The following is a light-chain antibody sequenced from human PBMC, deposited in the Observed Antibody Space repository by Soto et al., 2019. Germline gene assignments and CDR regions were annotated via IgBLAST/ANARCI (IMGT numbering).Light chain of an antibody. J-gene: IGLJ1*01. CDR3: CSYTSSSTHV. CDR1: SSDVGGYNF. Sequence: QSALTQPASVPGSPGQSITISCTGTSSDVGGYNFVSWYQQHPGKVPKLMIFDVNRRPSGVSDRFSGSKSGNTASLTISGLQAEDEGDYYCCSYTSSSTHVFGSGTNLTVL. V-gene: IGLV2-14*03. CDR2: DVN.